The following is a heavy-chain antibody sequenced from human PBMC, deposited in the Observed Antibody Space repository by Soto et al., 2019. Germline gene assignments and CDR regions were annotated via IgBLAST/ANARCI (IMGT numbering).Heavy chain of an antibody. CDR1: GDSISTNSYS. V-gene: IGHV4-39*06. J-gene: IGHJ4*02. D-gene: IGHD4-17*01. CDR2: FYYSGST. Sequence: SETLSLTCTVSGDSISTNSYSWGWIRQPPGQGLEWIGLFYYSGSTHYNPSLKSRLTVSVDTSKNQFTLKVSYVTAADTAVYYCARVGEIMTTEILYYFDYWGQGTLVTVSS. CDR3: ARVGEIMTTEILYYFDY.